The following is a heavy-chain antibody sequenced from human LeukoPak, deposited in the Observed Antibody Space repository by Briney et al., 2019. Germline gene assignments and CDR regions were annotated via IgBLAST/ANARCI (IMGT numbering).Heavy chain of an antibody. CDR2: ISGSGGST. V-gene: IGHV3-23*01. CDR3: AKGRYSSGYLWSLDY. D-gene: IGHD3-22*01. J-gene: IGHJ4*02. Sequence: PGGSLRLSCAASGFTFSSYGMSWVRQAPGKGLEWVSAISGSGGSTYYADSVKGRFTISRDNSKNTLYLQMNSLRAEDTAVYYCAKGRYSSGYLWSLDYWGQGTLVTVSS. CDR1: GFTFSSYG.